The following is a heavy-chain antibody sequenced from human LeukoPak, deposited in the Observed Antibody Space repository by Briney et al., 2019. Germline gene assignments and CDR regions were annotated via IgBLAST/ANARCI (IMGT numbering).Heavy chain of an antibody. CDR1: GGSISSSINY. CDR2: IYYSGST. CDR3: TRHIGWTFDY. Sequence: SETLSLTCTVPGGSISSSINYWGWIRQPPGKGLEWIGSIYYSGSTYYNPSLKSRVTIFVDTSKNQFSLKLNSVTAADTAVYYCTRHIGWTFDYWGQGTLVTVSS. V-gene: IGHV4-39*01. J-gene: IGHJ4*02. D-gene: IGHD6-19*01.